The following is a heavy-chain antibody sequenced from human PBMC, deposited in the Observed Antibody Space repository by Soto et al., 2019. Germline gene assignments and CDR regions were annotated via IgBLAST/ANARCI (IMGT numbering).Heavy chain of an antibody. CDR1: GGAFTDYI. CDR3: AGGRDQPPVGLYFES. D-gene: IGHD1-26*01. J-gene: IGHJ4*02. Sequence: SVKVSCKASGGAFTDYIFDWVRQAPGQGLEWMGGIIPMFGTPKYAQKFQHRVTNSADVSTGTAYMELTRLRFDDTAVYYCAGGRDQPPVGLYFESWGEGTRVTVSS. CDR2: IIPMFGTP. V-gene: IGHV1-69*13.